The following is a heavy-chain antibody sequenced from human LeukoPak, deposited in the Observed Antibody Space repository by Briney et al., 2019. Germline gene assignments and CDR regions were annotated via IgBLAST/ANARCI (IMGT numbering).Heavy chain of an antibody. CDR3: AKVRDYYDSSGHDY. D-gene: IGHD3-22*01. CDR1: GFTVSSNY. V-gene: IGHV3-53*01. J-gene: IGHJ4*02. CDR2: IYSGGST. Sequence: GGSLRLSCAAAGFTVSSNYMSWVRQAPGKGLEWVSVIYSGGSTYYADSVKGRFTISRDNSKNTLYLQMNSLRAEDTAVYYCAKVRDYYDSSGHDYWGQGTLVTVSS.